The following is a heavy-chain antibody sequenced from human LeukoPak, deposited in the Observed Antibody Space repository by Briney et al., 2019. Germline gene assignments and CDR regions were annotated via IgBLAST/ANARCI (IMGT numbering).Heavy chain of an antibody. CDR3: TIRRFSGYDAAFDA. CDR1: GITFDDYA. J-gene: IGHJ3*01. V-gene: IGHV3-9*01. CDR2: VNWKTGNI. D-gene: IGHD5-12*01. Sequence: GRSLRLSCAASGITFDDYAMYWVRQAPGKGLEWVSGVNWKTGNIGYADSVKDRFTTFRDYAKTSLYMQMNNLTTEDTALYYCTIRRFSGYDAAFDAWGQGTMVTVSS.